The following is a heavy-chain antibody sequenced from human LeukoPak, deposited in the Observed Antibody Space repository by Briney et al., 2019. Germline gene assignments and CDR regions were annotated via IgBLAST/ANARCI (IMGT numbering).Heavy chain of an antibody. V-gene: IGHV3-23*01. Sequence: GGSLRLSCAASGFIFSSYAMNWVRQAPGKGLEWVAVISGGGSTTIYADSVKGRFTISRDNSKNTLYLQMNSLRAEDTAVYYCARISSGWYKGLDYWGQGTLVTVSS. CDR2: ISGGGSTT. CDR1: GFIFSSYA. CDR3: ARISSGWYKGLDY. D-gene: IGHD6-19*01. J-gene: IGHJ4*02.